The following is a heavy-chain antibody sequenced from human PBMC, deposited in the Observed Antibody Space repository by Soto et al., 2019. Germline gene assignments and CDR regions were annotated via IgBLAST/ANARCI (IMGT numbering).Heavy chain of an antibody. CDR2: IIPIFGTA. Sequence: GASVKVSCKASGGTFSSYAISWVRQAPGQGLEWMGGIIPIFGTANYAQKFQGRVTITADESTSTAYMELSSLRSEDTAVYYCARWVAADGPYYFDYWGQGTLVTVSS. D-gene: IGHD6-25*01. J-gene: IGHJ4*02. V-gene: IGHV1-69*13. CDR1: GGTFSSYA. CDR3: ARWVAADGPYYFDY.